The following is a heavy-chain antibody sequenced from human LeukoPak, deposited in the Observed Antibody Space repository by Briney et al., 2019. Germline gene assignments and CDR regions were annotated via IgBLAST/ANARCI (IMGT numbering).Heavy chain of an antibody. CDR3: ARLIFGSYGDAFDI. CDR2: IYPGDSDT. V-gene: IGHV5-51*01. J-gene: IGHJ3*02. D-gene: IGHD1-26*01. CDR1: AYTFTSNW. Sequence: GESLKISCKDSAYTFTSNWIGWVRQMPGKGLEWMGIIYPGDSDTRYSPPFQGQVTISADKSISTAYLQWNSLKASDTAMYYCARLIFGSYGDAFDIWGQGTMVTVSS.